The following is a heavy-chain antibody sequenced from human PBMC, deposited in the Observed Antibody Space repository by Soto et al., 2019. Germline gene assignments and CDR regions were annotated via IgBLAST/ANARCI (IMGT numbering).Heavy chain of an antibody. D-gene: IGHD6-6*01. CDR2: ISYDGRYK. J-gene: IGHJ4*02. V-gene: IGHV3-30*04. CDR3: ARPTIAARPSPIDY. CDR1: GFTFSNYA. Sequence: QVQLVESGGGVVQPGRSLRLSCAASGFTFSNYAMHWVRQAPGKGLEWVAVISYDGRYKFYADSVQGRFTISRDDSKNTLDLQVNSLRAEDTAVYYCARPTIAARPSPIDYWGQGTLVTVSS.